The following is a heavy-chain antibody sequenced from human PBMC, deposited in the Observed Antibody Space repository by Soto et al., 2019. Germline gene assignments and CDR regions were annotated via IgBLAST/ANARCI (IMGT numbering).Heavy chain of an antibody. D-gene: IGHD6-19*01. V-gene: IGHV1-69*13. CDR1: GGTFSSDA. CDR3: ARASGYVSGWYHDY. CDR2: LIPILGTT. Sequence: SVKVSCKASGGTFSSDAVSWVRQAPGQGLEWMGGLIPILGTTHYAQKFQGRVTITADESTNTAYMELSSLRSDDTAVYYCARASGYVSGWYHDYWGQGTRVTVS. J-gene: IGHJ4*02.